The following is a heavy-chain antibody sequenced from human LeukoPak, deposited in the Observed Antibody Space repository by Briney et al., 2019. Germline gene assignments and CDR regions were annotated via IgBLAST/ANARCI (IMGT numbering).Heavy chain of an antibody. D-gene: IGHD3-10*01. J-gene: IGHJ4*02. CDR2: IYYTGST. CDR1: GDSVNSGIYY. V-gene: IGHV4-61*01. CDR3: ARARGTAYFGSGTYHLDY. Sequence: NPSETLSLTCNVSGDSVNSGIYYWSWIRQPPGQGLEWIGYIYYTGSTTYNPSLKSRVTISVDTSKNQFSLKLSSVAAADTAVYYCARARGTAYFGSGTYHLDYWGQGALVTVSS.